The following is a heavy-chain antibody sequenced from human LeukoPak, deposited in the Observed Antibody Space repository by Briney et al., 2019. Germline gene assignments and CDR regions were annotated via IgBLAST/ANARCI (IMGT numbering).Heavy chain of an antibody. CDR3: ARGPPYYYGSGSSRGFAFDI. J-gene: IGHJ3*02. CDR1: GYTFTSYG. CDR2: MNPNSGNT. V-gene: IGHV1-8*03. D-gene: IGHD3-10*01. Sequence: ASVKVSCKASGYTFTSYGISWVRQAPGQGLEWMGWMNPNSGNTGYAQKFQGRVTITRNTSISTAYMELSSLRSEDTAVYYCARGPPYYYGSGSSRGFAFDIWGQGTMVTVSS.